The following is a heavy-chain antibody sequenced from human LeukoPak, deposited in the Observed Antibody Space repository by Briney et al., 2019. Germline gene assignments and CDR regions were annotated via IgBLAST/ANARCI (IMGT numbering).Heavy chain of an antibody. CDR2: FNPSGGGT. V-gene: IGHV1-46*01. D-gene: IGHD3-22*01. CDR3: ARGRFVLDYYRFDY. J-gene: IGHJ4*02. CDR1: GYTFTSYY. Sequence: ASVKVSCKASGYTFTSYYMHWVRPAPGQGLEWMGMFNPSGGGTTYAQKFQGRVTMTRDTSTSTVYMELSSLRSEDTAVYYCARGRFVLDYYRFDYWGQGTLVTVSS.